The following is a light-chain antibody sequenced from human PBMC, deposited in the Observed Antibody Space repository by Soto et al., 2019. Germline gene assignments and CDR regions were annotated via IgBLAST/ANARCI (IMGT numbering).Light chain of an antibody. CDR1: QSIINY. J-gene: IGKJ2*01. CDR2: AAS. Sequence: DIQMTQSPSSLSASVGDSVTITCLARQSIINYLSWYQQKPGKAPNLLIYAASSLQSGVPSRFSGSGSGTDVTLTISSLQPEDFATYYCQQSYTALMFTFGQGTKLEIK. V-gene: IGKV1-39*01. CDR3: QQSYTALMFT.